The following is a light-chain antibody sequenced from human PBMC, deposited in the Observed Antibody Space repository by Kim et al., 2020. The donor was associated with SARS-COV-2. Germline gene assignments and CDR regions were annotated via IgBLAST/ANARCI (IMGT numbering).Light chain of an antibody. CDR3: NSRDSSGNHAV. J-gene: IGLJ7*01. CDR1: SLRSYY. CDR2: GKN. Sequence: SSELTQDPAVSVALGQTVRLTCQGDSLRSYYASWYQQKPGQAPVLVIYGKNNQPSGIPDRFSGSSSGNTASLTITGAQAEDEADYYCNSRDSSGNHAVFGGGTQLTVL. V-gene: IGLV3-19*01.